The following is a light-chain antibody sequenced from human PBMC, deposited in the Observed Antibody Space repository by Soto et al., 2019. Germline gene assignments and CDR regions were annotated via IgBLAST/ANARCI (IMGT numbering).Light chain of an antibody. Sequence: DIVMTQSPDSLAVSLGERATINCKSSQSVLYSSNNKNYLAWYQQKPGQAPKLLIYWASTRESGVPDRFSGSGSGTDFTLTISSLQAEDVAFYYCHQYYNAPNTFGQGTKPEIE. V-gene: IGKV4-1*01. J-gene: IGKJ2*01. CDR3: HQYYNAPNT. CDR1: QSVLYSSNNKNY. CDR2: WAS.